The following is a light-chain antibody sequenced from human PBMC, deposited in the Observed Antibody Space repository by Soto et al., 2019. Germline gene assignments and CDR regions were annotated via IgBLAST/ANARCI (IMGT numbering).Light chain of an antibody. CDR1: QSVSSN. Sequence: EIVMTQSPATLSVSPGERATLSCRASQSVSSNLAWYQQKPGQAPRLLISGASTRATGIPARFGGSGSGTEFTLTISSLQSEDFAVYYCQQYNTWPPGTFGQGTKVEIK. J-gene: IGKJ1*01. V-gene: IGKV3-15*01. CDR3: QQYNTWPPGT. CDR2: GAS.